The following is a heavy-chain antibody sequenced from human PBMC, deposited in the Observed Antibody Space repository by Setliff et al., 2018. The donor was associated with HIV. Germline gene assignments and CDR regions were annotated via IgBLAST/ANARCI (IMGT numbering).Heavy chain of an antibody. J-gene: IGHJ4*02. CDR3: AKDLVTTTGPDY. V-gene: IGHV3-33*06. CDR1: GFTFSSYG. CDR2: IWYDGSNK. Sequence: SLKISCAASGFTFSSYGMHWVRQAPGKGLEWVAVIWYDGSNKYYADSVKGRFTISRDNSKNTLYLQMNSLRAEDTAVYYCAKDLVTTTGPDYWGQGTLVTVSS. D-gene: IGHD1-1*01.